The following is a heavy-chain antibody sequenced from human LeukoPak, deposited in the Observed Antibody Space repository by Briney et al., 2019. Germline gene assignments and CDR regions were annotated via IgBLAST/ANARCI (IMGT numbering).Heavy chain of an antibody. CDR3: ASLRSGPRYGMDV. J-gene: IGHJ6*02. CDR1: GFTFSSYG. D-gene: IGHD6-25*01. CDR2: IWFDGSNK. V-gene: IGHV3-33*01. Sequence: GGSLRLSCEASGFTFSSYGMYWVRQAPGKGLEWVSVIWFDGSNKYYGDSVKGRFTISRDNSKNTLFLQMNSLRPEDTAVYYCASLRSGPRYGMDVWGQGTTVTVSS.